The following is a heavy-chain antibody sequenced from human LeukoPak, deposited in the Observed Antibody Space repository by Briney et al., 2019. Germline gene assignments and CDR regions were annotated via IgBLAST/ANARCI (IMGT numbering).Heavy chain of an antibody. CDR1: GYTFTGYY. CDR2: INGNSGDT. V-gene: IGHV1-2*02. D-gene: IGHD1-26*01. CDR3: ARGAGAIARAFDI. Sequence: ASVKVSCKASGYTFTGYYMHWVRRAPGQGLEWMGWINGNSGDTNYAQKFQGRVTMTRDTSISTAYLELSGLRSDDTAVYYCARGAGAIARAFDIWGQGTMVTVSS. J-gene: IGHJ3*02.